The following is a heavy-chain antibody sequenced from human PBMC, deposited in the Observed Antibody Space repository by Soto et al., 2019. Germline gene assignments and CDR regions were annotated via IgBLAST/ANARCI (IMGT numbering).Heavy chain of an antibody. CDR3: ARESEDLTSNFDY. CDR1: GFTFTRYS. Sequence: PGWSLTLSFAASGFTFTRYSMNWVRQAPGKGLEWVSSISSTTNYIYYGDSMKGRFTISRDNAKNSLYLEMNSLRAEDTAVYYCARESEDLTSNFDYWGQGTLVTVSS. V-gene: IGHV3-21*06. J-gene: IGHJ4*02. CDR2: ISSTTNYI.